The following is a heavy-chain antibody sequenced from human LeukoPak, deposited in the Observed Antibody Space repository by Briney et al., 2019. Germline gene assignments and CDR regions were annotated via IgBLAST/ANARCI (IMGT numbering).Heavy chain of an antibody. CDR1: GFTFSSYA. V-gene: IGHV3-23*01. Sequence: GGSLRLPCAASGFTFSSYAMSWVRQAPGKGLEWVSAISGSGGSTYYADSVKGRFTISRDNSKNTLYLQMNSLRAEDTAVYYCAKDTDGSGSYYNDRYFDYWGQETLVTVSS. D-gene: IGHD3-10*01. CDR2: ISGSGGST. J-gene: IGHJ4*02. CDR3: AKDTDGSGSYYNDRYFDY.